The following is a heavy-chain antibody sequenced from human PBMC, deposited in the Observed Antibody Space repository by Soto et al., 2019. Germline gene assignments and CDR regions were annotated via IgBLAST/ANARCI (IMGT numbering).Heavy chain of an antibody. CDR1: GGSISSSSYY. Sequence: SETLSLTCTVSGGSISSSSYYWGWIRQPPGKGLEWIGSIYYSGSTYYNPSLKSRVTISVDTSKNQLSLKLSSVTAADTAVYYCARLGNRITMIDQRYFDYWGQGTLVTVSS. D-gene: IGHD3-22*01. J-gene: IGHJ4*02. V-gene: IGHV4-39*01. CDR2: IYYSGST. CDR3: ARLGNRITMIDQRYFDY.